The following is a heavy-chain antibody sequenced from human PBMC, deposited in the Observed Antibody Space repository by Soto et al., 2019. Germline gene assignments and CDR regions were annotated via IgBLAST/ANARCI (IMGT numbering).Heavy chain of an antibody. Sequence: GESLKISCEASGYSFTSYWIGWVRQMPGKGLEWMGIIYPGDSDTRYSPSFQGQVAMSVNKSISTAYLQWNSLKASDTAMYYCARHGGRLIAPAYWGQGTLVTVSS. CDR3: ARHGGRLIAPAY. CDR2: IYPGDSDT. J-gene: IGHJ4*02. D-gene: IGHD2-2*01. V-gene: IGHV5-51*01. CDR1: GYSFTSYW.